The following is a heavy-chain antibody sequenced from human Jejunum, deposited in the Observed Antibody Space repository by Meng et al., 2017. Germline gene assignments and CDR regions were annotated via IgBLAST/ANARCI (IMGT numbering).Heavy chain of an antibody. V-gene: IGHV4-31*03. CDR2: IYYSGTA. CDR1: GGSVSSAGYY. J-gene: IGHJ4*02. Sequence: QVQLQESGPGLVKPPQSLSLTCPVSGGSVSSAGYYWSWIHQLPGKGLEWIGYIYYSGTAYYNPSLKSRATISLDTSENQFSLKLSFVLAADTAVYYCARDRPTPDFLAVAGTFDYWGQGILVTVSS. D-gene: IGHD6-19*01. CDR3: ARDRPTPDFLAVAGTFDY.